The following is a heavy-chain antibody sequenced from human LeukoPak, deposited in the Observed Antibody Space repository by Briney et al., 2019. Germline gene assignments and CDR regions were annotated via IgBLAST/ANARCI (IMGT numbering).Heavy chain of an antibody. V-gene: IGHV3-7*01. CDR3: AREGDYYDSIGYYYYFDY. J-gene: IGHJ4*02. CDR1: GFTFSNYW. Sequence: PGGSLRLSCAASGFTFSNYWMSWVRQAPGKGLEWVANIKQDGSEKYYVDSVKGRFTISRDNAKNSLYLQMNTLRAEDTAVYYCAREGDYYDSIGYYYYFDYWGQGTLVTVSS. D-gene: IGHD3-22*01. CDR2: IKQDGSEK.